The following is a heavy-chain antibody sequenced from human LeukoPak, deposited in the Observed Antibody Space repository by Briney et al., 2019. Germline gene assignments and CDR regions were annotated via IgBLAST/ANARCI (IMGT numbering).Heavy chain of an antibody. V-gene: IGHV3-23*01. CDR3: AKDYPFSSGWYGMDFFDY. CDR2: IVGSA. Sequence: GGSLRLSCAASGFTFSSYAMSWVRQAPGRGLEWVSCIVGSAHYADSVKGQFTISRDNSKNNLYLQMNSLRAEDTAVYYCAKDYPFSSGWYGMDFFDYWGQGTLVTVSS. CDR1: GFTFSSYA. J-gene: IGHJ4*02. D-gene: IGHD6-19*01.